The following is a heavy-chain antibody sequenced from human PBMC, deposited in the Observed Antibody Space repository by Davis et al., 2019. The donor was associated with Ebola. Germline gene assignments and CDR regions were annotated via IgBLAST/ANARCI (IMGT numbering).Heavy chain of an antibody. CDR1: GFTFSNYA. D-gene: IGHD2-8*01. V-gene: IGHV3-23*01. Sequence: GESLKISCAVSGFTFSNYAMTWVRQAPGKGLEWVSAIHGSGTGAFYADSVKGRFTISRDNARKSVFLQMNSLRADDTAVYYCARGYRPTIGYPLFDFRGQGTPVAVSS. CDR3: ARGYRPTIGYPLFDF. CDR2: IHGSGTGA. J-gene: IGHJ4*02.